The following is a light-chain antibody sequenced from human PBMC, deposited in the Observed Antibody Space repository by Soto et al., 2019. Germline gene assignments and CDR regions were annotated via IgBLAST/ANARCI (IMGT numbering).Light chain of an antibody. CDR2: GTI. CDR3: QQYGSPLWT. V-gene: IGKV3-20*01. Sequence: EIVLTQSPGTLSLSPGGRATLSCRASQSITSSYLAWYQQKPGQAPRLLISGTISRATGIPDRFSGSGSGTDFILTISRLEPEDFAVYYCQQYGSPLWTFGQGTKVDIK. J-gene: IGKJ1*01. CDR1: QSITSSY.